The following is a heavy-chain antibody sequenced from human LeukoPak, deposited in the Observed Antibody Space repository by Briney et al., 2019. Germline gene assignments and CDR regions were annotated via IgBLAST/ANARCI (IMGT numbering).Heavy chain of an antibody. J-gene: IGHJ4*02. CDR2: IIPIFGTA. CDR1: GGTFSSYA. V-gene: IGHV1-69*05. D-gene: IGHD4/OR15-4a*01. Sequence: GASVKVSCKASGGTFSSYAISWVRQAPGQGLEWMGGIIPIFGTANYARKFQGRVTITTDESTSTAYMELSSLRSEDTAVYYCARGRVLTDPYYFDYWGQGTLVTVSS. CDR3: ARGRVLTDPYYFDY.